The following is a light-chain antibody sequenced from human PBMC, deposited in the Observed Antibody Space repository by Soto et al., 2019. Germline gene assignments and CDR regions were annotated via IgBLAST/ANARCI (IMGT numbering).Light chain of an antibody. CDR3: QQSYSTPRT. CDR1: QSISNW. CDR2: TAS. Sequence: DIQMTQSPSTLPASVGDRVTITCRASQSISNWLAWYQQKPGKAPNLLIYTASTLQSGVPSRFSGSGSGTDFTLTISSLRPEDFATYYCQQSYSTPRTFGQGTKVDI. J-gene: IGKJ2*01. V-gene: IGKV1-39*01.